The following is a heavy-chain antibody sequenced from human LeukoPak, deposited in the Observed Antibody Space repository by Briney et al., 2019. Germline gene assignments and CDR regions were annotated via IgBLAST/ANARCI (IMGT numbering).Heavy chain of an antibody. CDR2: VISDGSSA. J-gene: IGHJ3*02. Sequence: GGSLRLSCVASGFTFSSYWMHWVRQAPGKGLVWVSRVISDGSSATYADSVKGRFTISRDNAKNTMYLQMNSLRAEDTAVYYCARVERYYYDSSGYYNQPTPAFDIWGQGTMVTVSS. CDR3: ARVERYYYDSSGYYNQPTPAFDI. CDR1: GFTFSSYW. V-gene: IGHV3-74*01. D-gene: IGHD3-22*01.